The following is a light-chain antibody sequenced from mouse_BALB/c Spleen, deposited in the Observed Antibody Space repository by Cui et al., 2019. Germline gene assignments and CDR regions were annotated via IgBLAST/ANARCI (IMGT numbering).Light chain of an antibody. CDR2: GAS. CDR1: ENVGTY. J-gene: IGKJ5*01. V-gene: IGKV6-20*01. Sequence: NIVMTQSPKSMSMSVGERVTLSCKASENVGTYVSWYQQKPEQSPKLLIYGASNRYTGVRDRCTGSGSATCFTLTISSVQAEDLADYHCGQSYSYPTFGAGTKLELK. CDR3: GQSYSYPT.